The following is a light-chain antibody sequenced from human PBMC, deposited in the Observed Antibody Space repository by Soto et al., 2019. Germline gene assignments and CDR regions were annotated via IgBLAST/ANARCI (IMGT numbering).Light chain of an antibody. V-gene: IGKV1-9*01. J-gene: IGKJ2*01. CDR1: QDINKF. CDR2: SAS. Sequence: IQLTQSPSSLSASVGDRVTLTCRASQDINKFLAWFQQTPGKAPKLLVYSASTLHSGVPSRFSGSGSGTDFALTISSLQPEDFATYYCQQIKTYPYTFGQGTRLDIK. CDR3: QQIKTYPYT.